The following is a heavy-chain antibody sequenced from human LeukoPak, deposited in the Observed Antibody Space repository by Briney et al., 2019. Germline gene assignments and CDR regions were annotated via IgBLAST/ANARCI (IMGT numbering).Heavy chain of an antibody. J-gene: IGHJ4*02. Sequence: SETLSLTCAVSGGPFSGYFWSWIRQSPGKGLEWIGEIHNSGITNSNPSLSSRVTISEDTSKIHFYLNLSSVTAADTAVYYCARRYYYNMGSFPFDFWGQGTLVTVSS. D-gene: IGHD3-10*01. V-gene: IGHV4-34*01. CDR3: ARRYYYNMGSFPFDF. CDR2: IHNSGIT. CDR1: GGPFSGYF.